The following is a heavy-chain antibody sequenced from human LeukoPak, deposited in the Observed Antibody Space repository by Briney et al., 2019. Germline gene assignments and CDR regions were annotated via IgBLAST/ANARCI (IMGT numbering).Heavy chain of an antibody. V-gene: IGHV3-23*01. CDR2: ISGRGGRT. J-gene: IGHJ4*02. Sequence: GGSQRLLWAASGFTFGRYAISWVRQAAGGGLEWLSPISGRGGRTYYDDSVKGRFTISSDNSKNTLYLQMNSLRAADKAVYYCAKERSGGIVGEDFDYWGQGTLVTVSS. CDR1: GFTFGRYA. D-gene: IGHD1-26*01. CDR3: AKERSGGIVGEDFDY.